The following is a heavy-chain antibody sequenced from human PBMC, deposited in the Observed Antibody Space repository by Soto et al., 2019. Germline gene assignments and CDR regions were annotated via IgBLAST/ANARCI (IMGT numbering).Heavy chain of an antibody. J-gene: IGHJ4*02. CDR1: GVSISDTSYY. CDR3: ARQGSY. Sequence: QLQLQESGPGLVKPSETLSLTCNVSGVSISDTSYYWGWIRQPPGKGLEWIGTIYFNGNTFYNPSLKSRRTISVDTSKNQISLSLTSVTAADTAVYYCARQGSYWGQGTLVAVSS. CDR2: IYFNGNT. V-gene: IGHV4-39*01.